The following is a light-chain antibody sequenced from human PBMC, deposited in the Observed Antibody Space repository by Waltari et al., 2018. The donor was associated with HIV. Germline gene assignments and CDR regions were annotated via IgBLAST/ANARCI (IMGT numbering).Light chain of an antibody. CDR2: EVS. Sequence: QSALTQPASVSGSPGQSITISCTGTSSDVGSYKLVSWYQQHPGKAPKLMIFEVSKRPSGVSNRFSGSKSGNTASLTISGLQAEDEADYYCCSPAGSSIVLFGGGTKLTVL. J-gene: IGLJ2*01. V-gene: IGLV2-23*02. CDR3: CSPAGSSIVL. CDR1: SSDVGSYKL.